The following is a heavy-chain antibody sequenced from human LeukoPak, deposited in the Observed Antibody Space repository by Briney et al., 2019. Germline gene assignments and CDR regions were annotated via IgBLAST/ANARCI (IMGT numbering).Heavy chain of an antibody. J-gene: IGHJ4*02. CDR2: INPSGGST. Sequence: GASVKVSCKASGYTFTNYYMHWVRQAPGQGLEWMGIINPSGGSTSYAQKFQGRVTMTRDMSTSTVYMELSSLRSEDTAVYYCARDPPGGYSPPDYWGQGTLVTVSS. D-gene: IGHD5-18*01. CDR3: ARDPPGGYSPPDY. V-gene: IGHV1-46*01. CDR1: GYTFTNYY.